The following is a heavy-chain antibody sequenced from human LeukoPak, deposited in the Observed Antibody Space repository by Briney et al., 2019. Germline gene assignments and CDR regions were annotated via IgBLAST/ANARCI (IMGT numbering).Heavy chain of an antibody. CDR2: ISSSGSTI. D-gene: IGHD6-19*01. CDR1: GFTFSDYY. J-gene: IGHJ5*02. CDR3: ARDPTGYSSGWYKNWFDP. V-gene: IGHV3-11*01. Sequence: GWSLRLSCAASGFTFSDYYMSWIRQAPGKGLEWVSYISSSGSTIYYADSVKGRFTISRDNAKNSLYLQMNSLRAEDTAVYYCARDPTGYSSGWYKNWFDPWGQGTLVTVSS.